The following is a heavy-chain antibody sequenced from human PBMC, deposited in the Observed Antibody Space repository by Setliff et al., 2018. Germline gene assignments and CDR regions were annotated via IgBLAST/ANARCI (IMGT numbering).Heavy chain of an antibody. Sequence: VGSLRLSCAASGFTFTSYSFNWVRQAPGKGLEWISYLSSTSETVYYADSVRGRFTISRDNAKNSLYLQMNSLRAEDTAVYYCARVGSSSSPDYWGQGAPVTVSS. CDR3: ARVGSSSSPDY. CDR1: GFTFTSYS. J-gene: IGHJ4*02. D-gene: IGHD6-13*01. V-gene: IGHV3-48*01. CDR2: LSSTSETV.